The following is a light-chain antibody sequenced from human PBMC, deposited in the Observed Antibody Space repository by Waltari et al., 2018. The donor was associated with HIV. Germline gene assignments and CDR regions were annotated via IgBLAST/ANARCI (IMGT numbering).Light chain of an antibody. CDR2: HVN. CDR3: CSYTGTHNYV. CDR1: RRDVGGFDH. V-gene: IGLV2-11*01. Sequence: QSAPTQPRSVSGSPGQSVAISCTATRRDVGGFDHVSWYQRYPGKAPKLMIHHVNERPSGVPDRFSGSKSGNMASLTITGLQAEDEADYYCCSYTGTHNYVFGTGTTVTVL. J-gene: IGLJ1*01.